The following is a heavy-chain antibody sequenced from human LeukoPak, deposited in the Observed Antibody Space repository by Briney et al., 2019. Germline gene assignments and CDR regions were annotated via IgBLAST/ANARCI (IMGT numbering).Heavy chain of an antibody. CDR2: ISSSCSTI. CDR1: GFTFSSYE. Sequence: GGSLRLSCAASGFTFSSYEMNWVRQAPGKGLEWVSYISSSCSTIYYADAVKGRFTISRDKAKNSLHLQMNSLRAEDTAVYYCARGDRSAWFGELSDYWGQGTLVTVSS. V-gene: IGHV3-48*03. CDR3: ARGDRSAWFGELSDY. D-gene: IGHD3-10*01. J-gene: IGHJ4*02.